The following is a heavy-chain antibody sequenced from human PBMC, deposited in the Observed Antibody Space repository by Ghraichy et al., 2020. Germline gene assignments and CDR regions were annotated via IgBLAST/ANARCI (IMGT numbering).Heavy chain of an antibody. CDR2: INHSGST. Sequence: SQTLSLTCAVYGGSFSGYYWSWIRQPPGKGLEWIGEINHSGSTNYNPSLKSRVTISVDTSKNQFSLKLSSVTAADTAVYYCARGRHYYEYRRVLFDIWGQGTMVTVSS. V-gene: IGHV4-34*01. CDR1: GGSFSGYY. J-gene: IGHJ3*02. CDR3: ARGRHYYEYRRVLFDI. D-gene: IGHD3-22*01.